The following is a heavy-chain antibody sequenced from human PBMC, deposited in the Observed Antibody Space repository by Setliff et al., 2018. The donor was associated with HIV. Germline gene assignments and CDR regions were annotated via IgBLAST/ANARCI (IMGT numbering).Heavy chain of an antibody. CDR2: ISDDGSRK. J-gene: IGHJ6*03. CDR3: ARGGRGFHDGYTLYYYYMDV. Sequence: PGGSLRLSCAASGITFSSYGVQWVRQGPGKGLEWVAGISDDGSRKYYADSVKGRVTFTTDTSTSTAYMELRSLRSDDTAVYYCARGGRGFHDGYTLYYYYMDVWGKGTTVTVSS. CDR1: GITFSSYG. V-gene: IGHV3-30*03. D-gene: IGHD5-18*01.